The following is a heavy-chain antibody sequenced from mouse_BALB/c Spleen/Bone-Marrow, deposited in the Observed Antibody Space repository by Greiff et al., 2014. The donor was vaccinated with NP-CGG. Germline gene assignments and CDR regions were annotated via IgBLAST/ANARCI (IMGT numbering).Heavy chain of an antibody. Sequence: VQLKESGPELVKPGASVKISCKASGYSFTGYFMNWVIQSHGKSLEWIGRINPYNGDSFYNQKFKGKATLTVDKSSSTAHMELRSLASEVSAVYYCARVTTDWYFDVWGAGTTVTVSS. CDR2: INPYNGDS. J-gene: IGHJ1*01. D-gene: IGHD1-1*01. CDR1: GYSFTGYF. V-gene: IGHV1-20*02. CDR3: ARVTTDWYFDV.